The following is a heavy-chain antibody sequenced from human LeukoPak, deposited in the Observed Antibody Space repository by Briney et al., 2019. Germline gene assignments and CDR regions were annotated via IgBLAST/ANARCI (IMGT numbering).Heavy chain of an antibody. CDR1: GFAFSSYG. D-gene: IGHD6-13*01. CDR2: ISGSGGTT. V-gene: IGHV3-23*01. Sequence: GGSLRLSCAASGFAFSSYGMSWVRQAPGKGLEWASGISGSGGTTYYAESVKGRFTISRDNSKNTVYLQMNSLRAEDTAVYYCAPRRLAAAVDWFDPWGQGTLVTVSS. CDR3: APRRLAAAVDWFDP. J-gene: IGHJ5*02.